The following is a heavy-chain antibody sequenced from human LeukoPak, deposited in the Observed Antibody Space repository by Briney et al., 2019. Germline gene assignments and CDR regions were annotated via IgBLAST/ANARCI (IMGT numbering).Heavy chain of an antibody. CDR2: IRSGDRT. D-gene: IGHD3-9*01. CDR3: AKDATASPYFPWFDT. CDR1: AFTFSSYA. J-gene: IGHJ5*02. Sequence: GGSLRLSCAASAFTFSSYAMNWVRQAPGKGLEWVAGIRSGDRTFHAESGKGRFTHSREKSQDTLYLQMKRLRAEDTAVYYCAKDATASPYFPWFDTWGQGTQVIVSS. V-gene: IGHV3-23*01.